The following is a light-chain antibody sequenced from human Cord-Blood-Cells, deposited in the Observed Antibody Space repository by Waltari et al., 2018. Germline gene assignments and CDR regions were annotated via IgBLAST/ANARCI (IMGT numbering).Light chain of an antibody. Sequence: QSVLTQPPSVSGAPGQRVTISCTGSSSNIGAGYDVHWYQQLPGTAPKLLIYGNSHRPSAVPDRFSGSKSGTSASLAITGLQAEDEADYYCQSYDSSLVFGGGTKLTVL. CDR2: GNS. CDR1: SSNIGAGYD. CDR3: QSYDSSLV. V-gene: IGLV1-40*01. J-gene: IGLJ3*02.